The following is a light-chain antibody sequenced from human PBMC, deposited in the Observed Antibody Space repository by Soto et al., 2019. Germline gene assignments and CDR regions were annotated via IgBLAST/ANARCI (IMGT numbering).Light chain of an antibody. CDR2: GAS. J-gene: IGKJ4*01. V-gene: IGKV3-20*01. Sequence: EIVLTQSPGTLSLSPGERATLSCRSSQSVSSSYLAWYQQKPGQAPRLLIYGASSRATGITDRFSGSGSGTDFTLTISRLEPEDFAVYYCQPYGSSSPTFGGGTQVENK. CDR1: QSVSSSY. CDR3: QPYGSSSPT.